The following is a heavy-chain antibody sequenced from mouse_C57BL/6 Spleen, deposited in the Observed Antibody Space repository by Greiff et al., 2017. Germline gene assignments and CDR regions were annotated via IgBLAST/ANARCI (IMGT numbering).Heavy chain of an antibody. CDR1: GFSLTSYG. V-gene: IGHV2-5*01. Sequence: VQLKESGPGLVQPSQSLSITCTVSGFSLTSYGVHWVRQSPGKGLEWLGVIWRGGSTDYNAAFMSRLSITKDNSKSQVFFKMNSLQADDTAIYYCAKEGTPYYYAMDYWGQGTSVTVSS. D-gene: IGHD3-3*01. CDR3: AKEGTPYYYAMDY. CDR2: IWRGGST. J-gene: IGHJ4*01.